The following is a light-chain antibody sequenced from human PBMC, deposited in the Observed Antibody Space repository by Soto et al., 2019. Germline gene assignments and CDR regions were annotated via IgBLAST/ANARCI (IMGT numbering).Light chain of an antibody. V-gene: IGLV2-14*01. CDR1: SSDVGGYNY. CDR2: DVS. Sequence: QSVLTQPASVSGSPGQPITISCSGTSSDVGGYNYVSWYQQHPGKAPQVMIYDVSNRPSGVSNRFSGSKSGNTASLTISGLQAEDEADYYCYSYTTSSTYVFGTGTKVTVL. J-gene: IGLJ1*01. CDR3: YSYTTSSTYV.